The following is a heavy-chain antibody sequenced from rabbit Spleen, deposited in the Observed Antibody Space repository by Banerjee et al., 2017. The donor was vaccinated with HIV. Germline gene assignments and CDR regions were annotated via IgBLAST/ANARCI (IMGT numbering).Heavy chain of an antibody. D-gene: IGHD6-1*01. V-gene: IGHV1S45*01. CDR2: IYAGSGST. Sequence: QEQLEESGGDLVKPGASLTLTCTASGFSFSSSYWICWVRQAPGKGLEWIGCIYAGSGSTYYASWAKGRFTISKTSSTTVTLQMTSLTAADTATYFCARDIGGGYSYPFYFNLWGPGTLVTVS. CDR1: GFSFSSSYW. CDR3: ARDIGGGYSYPFYFNL. J-gene: IGHJ4*01.